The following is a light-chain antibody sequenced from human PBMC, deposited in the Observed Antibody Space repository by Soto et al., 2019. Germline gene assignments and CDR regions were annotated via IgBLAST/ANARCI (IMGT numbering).Light chain of an antibody. CDR3: QQYGSSPPFT. J-gene: IGKJ3*01. V-gene: IGKV3-20*01. Sequence: EIVMTQSPATLSVSPGERATLSCRASQDVGSKLAWYQQKPGQAPRLLIYGATTRATGIPDRFSGSGSGTDFTLTISRLEPEDSAVYYCQQYGSSPPFTFGPGTKVDIK. CDR1: QDVGSK. CDR2: GAT.